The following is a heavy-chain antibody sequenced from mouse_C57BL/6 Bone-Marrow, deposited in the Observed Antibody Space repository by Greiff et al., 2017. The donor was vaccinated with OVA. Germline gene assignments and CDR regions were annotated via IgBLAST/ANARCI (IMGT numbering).Heavy chain of an antibody. Sequence: EVQLVESEGGLVQPGSSMKLSCTASGFTFSDYYMAWVRQVPEKGLEWVANINYDGSSTYYLDSLKSRFIISRDNAKNILYLQMSSLKSEDTATYYCARANYYGSSYRYFDVWGTGTTVTVSS. CDR2: INYDGSST. D-gene: IGHD1-1*01. CDR1: GFTFSDYY. J-gene: IGHJ1*03. CDR3: ARANYYGSSYRYFDV. V-gene: IGHV5-16*01.